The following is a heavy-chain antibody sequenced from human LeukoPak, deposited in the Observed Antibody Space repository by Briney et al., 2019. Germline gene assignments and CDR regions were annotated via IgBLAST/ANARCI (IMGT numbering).Heavy chain of an antibody. V-gene: IGHV4-39*01. CDR3: ATLGLLRGAGFNLATHFDY. Sequence: PSETLSLTCTVSGDSISRSNYYWGWIRQPPGKGLELIGYSGSTFYNSSLKSRVTISADTSQNQFSLSLTSVTAADTAVYYCATLGLLRGAGFNLATHFDYWGQGTLVAVSS. CDR2: SGST. CDR1: GDSISRSNYY. D-gene: IGHD1-26*01. J-gene: IGHJ4*02.